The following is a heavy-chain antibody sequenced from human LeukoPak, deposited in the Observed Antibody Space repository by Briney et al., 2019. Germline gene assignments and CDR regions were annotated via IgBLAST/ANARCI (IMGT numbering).Heavy chain of an antibody. CDR3: AKTYYYGSGGTYCPVD. CDR1: GYTFTDFY. D-gene: IGHD3-10*01. CDR2: LNPNSGGT. J-gene: IGHJ4*02. V-gene: IGHV1-2*02. Sequence: ASVTVPCMASGYTFTDFYIQWVRQAPGQGLEWMGWLNPNSGGTYSTQKFQDRVTISGDTSISTAYMELSGLNSDDTAIYYCAKTYYYGSGGTYCPVDWGQGTLITVSS.